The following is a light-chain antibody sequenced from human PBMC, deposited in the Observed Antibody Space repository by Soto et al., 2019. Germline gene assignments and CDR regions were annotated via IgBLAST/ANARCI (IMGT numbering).Light chain of an antibody. V-gene: IGKV1-39*01. CDR2: DAS. CDR1: EDITTY. CDR3: QQYATSPLT. Sequence: DIQMTQSPSSLSASVGDRLTITCRASEDITTYLNWYQQKPGKAPKLLIYDASTLQSGVPSRFSGSGSGTDFTLTISRLEPEDFALYYCQQYATSPLTVGGGTKVDIK. J-gene: IGKJ4*01.